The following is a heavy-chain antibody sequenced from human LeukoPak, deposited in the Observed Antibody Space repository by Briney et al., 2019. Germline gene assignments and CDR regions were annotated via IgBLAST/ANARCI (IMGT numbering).Heavy chain of an antibody. J-gene: IGHJ4*02. V-gene: IGHV3-7*01. CDR3: ARDSAGNDY. Sequence: GGPLRLSFAASDFTFRTYGLSWSPRAPGKGLEWVANIKQDGSEKYYVDSVKGRFTISRDNAKNSLYLQMNSLRAEDTAMYYCARDSAGNDYWGQGTLVTVSS. D-gene: IGHD6-13*01. CDR1: DFTFRTYG. CDR2: IKQDGSEK.